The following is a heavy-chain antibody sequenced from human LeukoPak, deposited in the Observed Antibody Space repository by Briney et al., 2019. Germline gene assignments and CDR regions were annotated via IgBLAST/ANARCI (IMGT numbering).Heavy chain of an antibody. J-gene: IGHJ4*02. CDR1: GGSISSYY. Sequence: SETLSLTCTVSGGSISSYYWSWIRQPPGKGLEWIGYIYYSGSTNYNPSLKSRVTISVDTSKSQFSLKLSSVTAADTAVYYCARVKSGWYFYWGQGTLVTVSS. V-gene: IGHV4-59*01. CDR3: ARVKSGWYFY. D-gene: IGHD6-19*01. CDR2: IYYSGST.